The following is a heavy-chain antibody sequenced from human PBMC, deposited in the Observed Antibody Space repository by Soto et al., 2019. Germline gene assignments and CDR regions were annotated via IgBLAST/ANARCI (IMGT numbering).Heavy chain of an antibody. Sequence: GGSLRLSCAASGFTFSSYSMNWVRQAPGEGREWVSYISSSSETIYYADSVKGRFTISRDNAKNSLYLQMNRLRAEDTAVYFCARGGSTADRPAYWGQGTLVTVSS. CDR2: ISSSSETI. CDR3: ARGGSTADRPAY. D-gene: IGHD6-6*01. J-gene: IGHJ4*02. CDR1: GFTFSSYS. V-gene: IGHV3-48*01.